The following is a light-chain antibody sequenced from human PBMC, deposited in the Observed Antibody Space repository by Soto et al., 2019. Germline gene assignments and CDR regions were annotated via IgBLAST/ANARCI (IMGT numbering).Light chain of an antibody. V-gene: IGLV1-44*01. Sequence: HSVLTQPPSASGTPGQRVTISCSGSTSNIGSNTVNWYQQLPGSAPTLLMFSNDKRPSGVPDRFSGSKSGTSVSLAISGLQSEDEADYYCAAWDDSLNGVVFGGGTKVTVL. J-gene: IGLJ3*02. CDR1: TSNIGSNT. CDR2: SND. CDR3: AAWDDSLNGVV.